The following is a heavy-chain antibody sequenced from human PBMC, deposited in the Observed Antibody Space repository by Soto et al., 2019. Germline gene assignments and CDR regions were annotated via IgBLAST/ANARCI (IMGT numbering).Heavy chain of an antibody. CDR1: GYTFTNSG. V-gene: IGHV1-18*01. J-gene: IGHJ4*02. CDR2: IRVNNGDT. Sequence: QVQLVQSGAEVKKPGASVKVSCKASGYTFTNSGFSWVRQAPGQGLEWVGWIRVNNGDTHYAQKLQGRVTMTTDTATSTDVMELRSMRSEDTAVYYCARDLGYSDFGVHYWGQGTLITVSS. D-gene: IGHD4-17*01. CDR3: ARDLGYSDFGVHY.